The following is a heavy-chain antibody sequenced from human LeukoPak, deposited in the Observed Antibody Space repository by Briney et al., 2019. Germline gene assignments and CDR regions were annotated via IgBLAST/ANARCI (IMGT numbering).Heavy chain of an antibody. CDR3: ARDDHYGSGSYHFDY. Sequence: GGSLRLSCAASGFTFSSYAMIWVRRAPGKGLEWVSVISGNGDTTYYADSAKGRFTISRDNAKNSLYPQMNNLRDEDTAVYYCARDDHYGSGSYHFDYWGQGTRVTVSS. D-gene: IGHD3-10*01. CDR2: ISGNGDTT. CDR1: GFTFSSYA. J-gene: IGHJ4*02. V-gene: IGHV3-23*01.